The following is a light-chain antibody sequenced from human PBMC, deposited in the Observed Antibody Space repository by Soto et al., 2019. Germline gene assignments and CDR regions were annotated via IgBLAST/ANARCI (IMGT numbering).Light chain of an antibody. V-gene: IGKV3-20*01. Sequence: IVLTQSPGTLSLSPGERATLSCRASQNVDSNYLAWYQQKPGQAPRIIIFGASGRATGIPDRFSGSGSGTDFTLTISRLEPADFAVYYCQQYGSLSWTFGQGTKVEIK. CDR2: GAS. J-gene: IGKJ1*01. CDR1: QNVDSNY. CDR3: QQYGSLSWT.